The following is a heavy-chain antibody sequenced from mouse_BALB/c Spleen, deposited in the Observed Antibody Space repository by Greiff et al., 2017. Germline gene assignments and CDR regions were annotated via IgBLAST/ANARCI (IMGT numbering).Heavy chain of an antibody. CDR2: IYPGSGST. Sequence: QVQLKQSGPELVKPGASVKMSCKASGYTFTDYVISWVKQRTGQGLEWIGEIYPGSGSTYYNEKFKGKATLTADKSSNTAYMQLSSLTSEDSAVYFCAKRRYDGYYFDYWGQGTTLTVSS. D-gene: IGHD2-14*01. V-gene: IGHV1-77*01. CDR3: AKRRYDGYYFDY. J-gene: IGHJ2*01. CDR1: GYTFTDYV.